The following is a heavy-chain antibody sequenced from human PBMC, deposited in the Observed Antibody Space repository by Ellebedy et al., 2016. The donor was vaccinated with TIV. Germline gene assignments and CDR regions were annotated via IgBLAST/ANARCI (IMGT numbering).Heavy chain of an antibody. CDR2: IWYDGSNK. CDR3: ARDMWAVSYDSSGYYYVPPPFDY. CDR1: GFTFSSYG. V-gene: IGHV3-33*01. D-gene: IGHD3-22*01. J-gene: IGHJ4*02. Sequence: GESLKISCAASGFTFSSYGMHWVRQAPGKGLEWVAVIWYDGSNKYYADSVKGRFTISRDNSKNTLYLQMNSLRAEDTAVYYCARDMWAVSYDSSGYYYVPPPFDYWGQGTLVTVSS.